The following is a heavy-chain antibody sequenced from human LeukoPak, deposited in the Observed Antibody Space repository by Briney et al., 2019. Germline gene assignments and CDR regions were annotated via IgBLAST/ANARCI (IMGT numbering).Heavy chain of an antibody. Sequence: ASVKVSCKSSGYTFNSYGITWVRQAPGQGLEWMGWIHTYNGHTNYAQKLQGRVTMTTDTSTSTAYMELRSLRSDDTAVYYCARDQYYDSKGWFVPWGQGTLVTVSS. V-gene: IGHV1-18*01. D-gene: IGHD3-22*01. CDR3: ARDQYYDSKGWFVP. CDR1: GYTFNSYG. CDR2: IHTYNGHT. J-gene: IGHJ5*02.